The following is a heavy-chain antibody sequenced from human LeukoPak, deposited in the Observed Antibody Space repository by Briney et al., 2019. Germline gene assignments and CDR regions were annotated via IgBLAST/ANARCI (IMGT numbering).Heavy chain of an antibody. D-gene: IGHD3-10*01. J-gene: IGHJ4*02. Sequence: GGSLRLSCAASGFTFSSYGMHWVRQAPGKGLEWVAFIRYDGSNKYYADSVKGRFTISRDNSKNTLYLQMNSLRAEDTAVYYCAKDPGGLLWFGELDYWGQGTLVTVSS. CDR3: AKDPGGLLWFGELDY. CDR2: IRYDGSNK. CDR1: GFTFSSYG. V-gene: IGHV3-30*02.